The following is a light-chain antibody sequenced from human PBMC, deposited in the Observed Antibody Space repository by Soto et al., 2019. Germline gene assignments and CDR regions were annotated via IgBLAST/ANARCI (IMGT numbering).Light chain of an antibody. CDR3: QQLYSTPQT. V-gene: IGKV4-1*01. CDR1: QSVLHSSFNKNY. Sequence: DIVMTQSPDSLAVSLGERATINCKSSQSVLHSSFNKNYLTWYQQKAGQPPKLLIYWASTRESGVPDRFSGSGSGTDFTLTISSLQAEDVAVYYCQQLYSTPQTVGQGTKVDSK. CDR2: WAS. J-gene: IGKJ1*01.